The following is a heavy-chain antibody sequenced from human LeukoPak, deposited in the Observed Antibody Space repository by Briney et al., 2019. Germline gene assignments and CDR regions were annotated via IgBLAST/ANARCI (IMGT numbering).Heavy chain of an antibody. J-gene: IGHJ3*02. CDR3: ARNGGGGDSDAFDI. V-gene: IGHV4-28*01. D-gene: IGHD4-23*01. Sequence: SETLSLTCTASGYSISSSNWWGWIRQPPGKGLEWIAYIYYGENTFYNPSLKSRITMSVDTSKNQFSLKLSSVTAVDTAVYYCARNGGGGDSDAFDIWGQGTVVTVSS. CDR2: IYYGENT. CDR1: GYSISSSNW.